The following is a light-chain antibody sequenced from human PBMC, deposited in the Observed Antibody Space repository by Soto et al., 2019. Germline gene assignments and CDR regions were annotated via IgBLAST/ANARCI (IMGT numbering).Light chain of an antibody. J-gene: IGLJ2*01. V-gene: IGLV1-40*01. CDR3: QSYDSSLSGWV. Sequence: QSVLTQPPSVSGAPGQRVTISCTGSSSNIGAGYDVHWYQQLPGTAPKVLIYLNSNRPSGVPDRFSGSKSGTSASLAITGLQAEDEADYYCQSYDSSLSGWVFGGGTKLTVL. CDR1: SSNIGAGYD. CDR2: LNS.